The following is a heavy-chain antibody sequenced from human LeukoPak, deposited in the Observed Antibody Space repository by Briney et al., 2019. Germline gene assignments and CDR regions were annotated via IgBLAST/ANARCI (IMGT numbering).Heavy chain of an antibody. CDR3: ARDHSSGWYRGAFDI. CDR1: GGSISSYY. V-gene: IGHV4-59*01. D-gene: IGHD6-19*01. CDR2: IYYSGST. Sequence: PSETLSLTCTVSGGSISSYYWSWIRQPPGKGLEWIGYIYYSGSTNYDPSLKSRVTISVDTPKNQFSLKLSSVTAADTAMYCCARDHSSGWYRGAFDIWGQGTRLTVSS. J-gene: IGHJ3*02.